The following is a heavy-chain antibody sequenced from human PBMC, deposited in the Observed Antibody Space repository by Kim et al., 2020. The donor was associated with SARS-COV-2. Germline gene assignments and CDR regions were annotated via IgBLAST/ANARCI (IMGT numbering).Heavy chain of an antibody. V-gene: IGHV3-48*02. J-gene: IGHJ6*02. Sequence: GGSLRLSCAASGFTFSSYSMNWVRQAPGKGLEWVSYISSSSTIYYADSVKGRFTISRDNAKNSLYLQMNSLRDEDTAVYYCARGGLDDILTGYSTNYYYYGMDVWGQGTTVTVSS. CDR1: GFTFSSYS. CDR2: ISSSSTI. CDR3: ARGGLDDILTGYSTNYYYYGMDV. D-gene: IGHD3-9*01.